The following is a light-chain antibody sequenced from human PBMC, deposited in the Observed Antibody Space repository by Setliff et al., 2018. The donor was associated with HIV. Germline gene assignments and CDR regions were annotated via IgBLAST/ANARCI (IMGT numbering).Light chain of an antibody. CDR1: SSDVGAYNY. J-gene: IGLJ1*01. Sequence: QSALAQPPSASGSPGQSVTISCTGTSSDVGAYNYVSWYQQHPGKAPKLMIHDVNKRPSGVPDRFSGSKSGNTASLTVSGLQAEDEADYFCSSYAGNNKGVFGSGTKVTVL. CDR2: DVN. V-gene: IGLV2-8*01. CDR3: SSYAGNNKGV.